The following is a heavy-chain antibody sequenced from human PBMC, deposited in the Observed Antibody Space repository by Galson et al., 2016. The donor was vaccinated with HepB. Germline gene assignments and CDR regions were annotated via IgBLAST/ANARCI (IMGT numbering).Heavy chain of an antibody. D-gene: IGHD2-21*01. V-gene: IGHV6-1*01. CDR1: GDSVSSNTVA. Sequence: CAISGDSVSSNTVAWNWIRQSPSRGLEWLGRTYYTSEWYNNYAVSVRSRITISPDTSKNQFSLHLNSVTPEDAAVYYCARDLVGGVDYWSQGTLVTVSS. J-gene: IGHJ4*02. CDR3: ARDLVGGVDY. CDR2: TYYTSEWYN.